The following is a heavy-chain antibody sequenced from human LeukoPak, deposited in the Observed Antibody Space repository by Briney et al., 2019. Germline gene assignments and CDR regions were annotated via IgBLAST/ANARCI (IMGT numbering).Heavy chain of an antibody. Sequence: PGGSLRLSCAASGFTFSSYSMNWVRQAPGKGLEWVSSISSSSSYIYYADSVKGRFTISRDNSKNTLYLQMNSLRAEDTAVYYCAKENYYGSGSYYLGPSYFDYWGQGTLVTVSS. CDR1: GFTFSSYS. J-gene: IGHJ4*02. D-gene: IGHD3-10*01. V-gene: IGHV3-21*04. CDR3: AKENYYGSGSYYLGPSYFDY. CDR2: ISSSSSYI.